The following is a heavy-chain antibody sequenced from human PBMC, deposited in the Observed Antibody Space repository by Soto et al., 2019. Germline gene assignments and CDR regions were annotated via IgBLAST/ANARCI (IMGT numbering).Heavy chain of an antibody. Sequence: GESLKISCNGSGYSFTSYWISWGRQMPGKGLEWMGRIDPSDSYTNYSPSFQGHVTISADKSISTAYLQWSSLKASDTAMYYCARLHQLVGVANYYYYGMDVWGQGTTVTVSS. CDR3: ARLHQLVGVANYYYYGMDV. D-gene: IGHD6-6*01. V-gene: IGHV5-10-1*01. CDR1: GYSFTSYW. CDR2: IDPSDSYT. J-gene: IGHJ6*02.